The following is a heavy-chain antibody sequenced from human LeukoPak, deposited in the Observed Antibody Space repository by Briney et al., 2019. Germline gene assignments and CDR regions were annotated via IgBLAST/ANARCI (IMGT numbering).Heavy chain of an antibody. CDR2: ISWNSGSI. D-gene: IGHD6-13*01. CDR3: AKGISSSWFHYSDY. J-gene: IGHJ4*02. V-gene: IGHV3-9*01. CDR1: GFTFDDYA. Sequence: GGSLRLSCAASGFTFDDYAMHWVRQAPGKGLEWVSGISWNSGSIGYADSVKGRFTISRDNAKNSPYLQMNSLRAEDTALYYCAKGISSSWFHYSDYWGQGTLVTVSS.